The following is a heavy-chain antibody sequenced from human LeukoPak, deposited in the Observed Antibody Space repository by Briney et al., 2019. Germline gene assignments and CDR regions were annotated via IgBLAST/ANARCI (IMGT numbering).Heavy chain of an antibody. V-gene: IGHV3-23*01. CDR2: ISGSGGST. J-gene: IGHJ5*02. CDR1: GLTFSSYA. Sequence: GGSLRLSCAASGLTFSSYAMSWVCQAPGKGLEWVSAISGSGGSTYYADSVKGRFTISRDNSKNTLYLQMNSLRAEDTAVYYCAKTPTVRAGHNWFDPWGQGTLVTVSS. CDR3: AKTPTVRAGHNWFDP. D-gene: IGHD3-10*01.